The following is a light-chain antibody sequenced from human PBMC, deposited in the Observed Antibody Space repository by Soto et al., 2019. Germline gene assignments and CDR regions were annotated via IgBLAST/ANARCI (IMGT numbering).Light chain of an antibody. J-gene: IGKJ1*01. CDR3: QQYGSSPTWT. CDR1: QSFSSSY. CDR2: GAS. V-gene: IGKV3-20*01. Sequence: ENLLTPSPGTLSLFPGEKANPSFRGSQSFSSSYLAWYQQKPGQAPRLLIYGASSRATGIPDRFSGSGSVTDFTLTISRLEPEDFAVYHCQQYGSSPTWTFGQGTKVDIK.